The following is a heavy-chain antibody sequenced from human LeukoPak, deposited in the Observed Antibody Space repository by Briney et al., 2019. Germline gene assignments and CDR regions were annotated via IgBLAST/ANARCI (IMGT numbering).Heavy chain of an antibody. V-gene: IGHV1-2*02. J-gene: IGHJ6*03. CDR3: ARDKVAAAGLQADDYYYYYMDV. CDR1: GYTFTGYY. D-gene: IGHD6-13*01. CDR2: INPNSGGT. Sequence: ASVKVSCKASGYTFTGYYMHWVRQAPGQGLEWMGWINPNSGGTNYALKLQGRVTMTRDTSNRTAYMELSRLRSDDTAVYYCARDKVAAAGLQADDYYYYYMDVWGKGTTVTVSS.